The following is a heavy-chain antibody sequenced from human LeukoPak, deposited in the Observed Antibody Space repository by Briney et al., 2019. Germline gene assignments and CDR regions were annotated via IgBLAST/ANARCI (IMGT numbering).Heavy chain of an antibody. V-gene: IGHV3-9*01. D-gene: IGHD5-18*01. CDR1: GHTHEVYA. J-gene: IGHJ4*02. Sequence: PGRTLRLPCAVSGHTHEVYAMHCVRDAPGRGLEDGSDIRWNCDSIGCAESVKGRFTISRDNPKNSLYLEMNRLRAEDTALYYCAKDNGYSYVMGYFDYGGQGTLVTVPS. CDR3: AKDNGYSYVMGYFDY. CDR2: IRWNCDSI.